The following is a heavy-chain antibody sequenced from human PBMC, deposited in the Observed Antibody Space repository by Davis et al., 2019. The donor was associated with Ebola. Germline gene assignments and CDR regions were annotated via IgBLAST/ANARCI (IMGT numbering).Heavy chain of an antibody. CDR3: ATSPEYDN. V-gene: IGHV3-23*01. D-gene: IGHD1-14*01. CDR1: GDSISSSN. J-gene: IGHJ4*02. Sequence: PGGSLRLSCAVSGDSISSSNWWSWVRQAPGKGLEWVSAISGSGDSTNYADSVKGRFTISRDNSKTTVFLQMNSLRADDTAVYFCATSPEYDNWGQGTLVTVSS. CDR2: ISGSGDST.